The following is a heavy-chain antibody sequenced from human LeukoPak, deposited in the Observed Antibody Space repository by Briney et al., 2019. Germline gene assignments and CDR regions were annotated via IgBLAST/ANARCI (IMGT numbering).Heavy chain of an antibody. V-gene: IGHV3-30*02. D-gene: IGHD6-13*01. CDR1: GFTFSTCG. J-gene: IGHJ4*02. CDR3: AKSPSSWKFDD. Sequence: GGSLRLSCAASGFTFSTCGMHWVRQAPGKGLEWVAFIRYHGSDKYYADSVKGRFIISRDNSENKLYLQMNSLRAEDTAVYYCAKSPSSWKFDDWGQGTLVTVSS. CDR2: IRYHGSDK.